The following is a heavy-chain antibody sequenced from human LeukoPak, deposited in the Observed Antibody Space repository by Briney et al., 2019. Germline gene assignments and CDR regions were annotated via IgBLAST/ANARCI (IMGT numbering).Heavy chain of an antibody. CDR3: ARSPPYSTSSYYIDY. CDR2: IYYSGST. V-gene: IGHV4-59*01. D-gene: IGHD6-6*01. J-gene: IGHJ4*02. Sequence: SETLSLTCTVSGGSISSYYWSWIRQPPGRGLEWIGYIYYSGSTNYNPSLKSRVTISVDTSKNQFSLKLSSVTAADTAVYSCARSPPYSTSSYYIDYWGQGTLVTVSS. CDR1: GGSISSYY.